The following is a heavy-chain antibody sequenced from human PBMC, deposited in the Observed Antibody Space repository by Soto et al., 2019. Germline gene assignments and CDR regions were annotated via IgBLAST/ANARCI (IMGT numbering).Heavy chain of an antibody. D-gene: IGHD2-2*01. CDR2: IIPIFGTA. CDR1: GGTFSSYA. V-gene: IGHV1-69*13. J-gene: IGHJ4*02. CDR3: ARDSLGYCTSTSCYWSEDY. Sequence: ASVKVSCKASGGTFSSYAISWVRQAPGQGLEWMGGIIPIFGTANYAQKFQGRVTITADESTSTAYMELSSLRSEDTAVYYCARDSLGYCTSTSCYWSEDYWGQGTLVTVSS.